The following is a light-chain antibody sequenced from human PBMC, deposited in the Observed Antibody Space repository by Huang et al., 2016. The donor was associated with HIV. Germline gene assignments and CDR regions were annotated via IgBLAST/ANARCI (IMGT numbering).Light chain of an antibody. Sequence: EIVMTQSQATLSVSPGERDTLSCRASQSVSSNLAWYQQKPGQAPRLLIYGASTRATGIPARFIGSGSGTEFTLTISSLQSEDFAFYCCQQYNNWPPWTFGQGTKVEIK. CDR3: QQYNNWPPWT. J-gene: IGKJ1*01. CDR2: GAS. CDR1: QSVSSN. V-gene: IGKV3-15*01.